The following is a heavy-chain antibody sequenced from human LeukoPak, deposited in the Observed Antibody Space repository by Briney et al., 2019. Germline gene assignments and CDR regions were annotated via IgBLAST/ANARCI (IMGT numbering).Heavy chain of an antibody. Sequence: PGGSLGLSCAASGFTFSTYDMNWVRQAPGKGLEWVSVISGSGGSTNHADSVKGRFTISRDNSKNTLYLQMNSLRDEDTAVYYCAKRWSNAIDIWGQGTMVTVSS. D-gene: IGHD3-3*01. V-gene: IGHV3-23*01. CDR3: AKRWSNAIDI. CDR1: GFTFSTYD. CDR2: ISGSGGST. J-gene: IGHJ3*02.